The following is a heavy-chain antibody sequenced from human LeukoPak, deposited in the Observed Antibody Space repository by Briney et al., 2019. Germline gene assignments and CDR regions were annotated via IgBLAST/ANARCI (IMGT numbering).Heavy chain of an antibody. D-gene: IGHD3-22*01. CDR3: AREIEKYYYDSSGPLL. CDR1: GFTFSSYG. Sequence: GGSLRLSCAASGFTFSSYGMHGVGQAPAKGREGVAVIGYDGSNKYYADSVKGRFTISRDNSKNTLYLQMNSLRAEDTAVYYCAREIEKYYYDSSGPLLWGQGTLVTVSS. J-gene: IGHJ4*02. CDR2: IGYDGSNK. V-gene: IGHV3-33*08.